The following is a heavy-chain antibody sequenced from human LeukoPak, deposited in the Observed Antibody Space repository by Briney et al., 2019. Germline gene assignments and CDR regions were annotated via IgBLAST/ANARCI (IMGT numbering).Heavy chain of an antibody. CDR2: ISRSGSTI. V-gene: IGHV3-11*01. CDR1: GFTFSDYY. D-gene: IGHD3-16*02. Sequence: GGSLRLSCAASGFTFSDYYMSWIRQAPGKGLEWVSYISRSGSTIYYADSVKGRFTISRDNAKNSLYLQMNSLRAEDTAVYYCAGGGFLRLGELSYRKEFDYWGQGTLVTVSS. CDR3: AGGGFLRLGELSYRKEFDY. J-gene: IGHJ4*02.